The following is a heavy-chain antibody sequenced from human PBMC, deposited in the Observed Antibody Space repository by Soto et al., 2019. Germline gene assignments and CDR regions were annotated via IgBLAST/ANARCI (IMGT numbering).Heavy chain of an antibody. V-gene: IGHV1-18*01. CDR2: VSAYNGER. Sequence: QVQLVQSGAEVKKPGPSVKVSCKASGYTFTNYGINWVRQAPGQGLEWLGWVSAYNGERRYAQRVQARVIMTTDTSTTTAYMELRSLRSDDTAVSYCSRGTSIPASGDYWGQGTLVTVSS. CDR1: GYTFTNYG. CDR3: SRGTSIPASGDY. D-gene: IGHD6-6*01. J-gene: IGHJ4*01.